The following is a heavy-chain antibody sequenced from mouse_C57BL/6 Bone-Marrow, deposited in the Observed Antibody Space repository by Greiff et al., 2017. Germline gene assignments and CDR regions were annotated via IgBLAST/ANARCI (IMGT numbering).Heavy chain of an antibody. J-gene: IGHJ1*03. CDR1: GYAFSSYW. CDR2: IYPGDGDT. Sequence: QVPLQQSGAELAKPGASVKISCKASGYAFSSYWMNWVKQRPGKGLEWIGQIYPGDGDTKYNGKFKGKATLTADKSSSTAYMQLSSLTAEDSSVYFCASGGYFDVWGTGTTVTVSS. V-gene: IGHV1-80*01. CDR3: ASGGYFDV.